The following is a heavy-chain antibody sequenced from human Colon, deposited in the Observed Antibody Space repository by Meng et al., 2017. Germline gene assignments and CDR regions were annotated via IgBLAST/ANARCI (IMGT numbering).Heavy chain of an antibody. CDR2: VYHRGDT. CDR1: GDFISSDIW. J-gene: IGHJ4*02. V-gene: IGHV4-4*02. CDR3: GRDQGRELINH. D-gene: IGHD1-7*01. Sequence: QGPVEELGPGLVKPSGTLSLTCTVSGDFISSDIWWSWVRQPPGKGLEWIGEVYHRGDTNYNPSLKSRVDISVDKSKNQFYLSLFSVTAADTAVYYCGRDQGRELINHWGQGTLVTVPS.